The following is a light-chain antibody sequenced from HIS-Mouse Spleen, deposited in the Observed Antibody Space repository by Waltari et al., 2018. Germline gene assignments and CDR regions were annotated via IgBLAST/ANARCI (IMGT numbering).Light chain of an antibody. J-gene: IGLJ1*01. V-gene: IGLV2-14*01. CDR1: SSDGGGYNH. CDR3: SSYTSSSTF. CDR2: EVS. Sequence: QSALTQPASVSGSPGQSITISCTGTSSDGGGYNHVSWYQQHPGKAPKLMIYEVSNRPSGVSNRFSGSKSGNTASLTISGLQAEDEADYYCSSYTSSSTFFGTGTKVTVL.